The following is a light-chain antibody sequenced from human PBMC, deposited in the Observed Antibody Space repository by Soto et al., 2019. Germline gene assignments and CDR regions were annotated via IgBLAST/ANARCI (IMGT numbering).Light chain of an antibody. V-gene: IGKV1-39*01. Sequence: IQMTQSPSSLSASVGDRVTITCRASQTINSYLRWYQQKPGKAPKLLIYNSSNLQSGVPSRFSGSGSGTDFTLTISTLQPEDFATYYCQHGGAFGPGTKVDIK. CDR2: NSS. CDR1: QTINSY. CDR3: QHGGA. J-gene: IGKJ3*01.